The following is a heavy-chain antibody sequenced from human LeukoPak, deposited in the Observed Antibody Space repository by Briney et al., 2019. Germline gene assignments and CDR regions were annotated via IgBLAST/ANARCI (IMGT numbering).Heavy chain of an antibody. CDR3: AKDRENRLYYYDSSGYWALLGLSLDY. V-gene: IGHV3-23*01. Sequence: AGGSLRLSCAASGFTFSSYAISWVRQAPGKGLEWVSAISGSGGSTYYADSVKDRFTISRDNSKNTLYLQMNSLRAEDTAVYYCAKDRENRLYYYDSSGYWALLGLSLDYWGQGTLVTVSS. D-gene: IGHD3-22*01. CDR1: GFTFSSYA. CDR2: ISGSGGST. J-gene: IGHJ4*02.